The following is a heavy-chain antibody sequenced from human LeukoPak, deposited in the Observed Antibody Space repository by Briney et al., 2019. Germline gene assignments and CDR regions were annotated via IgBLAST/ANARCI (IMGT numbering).Heavy chain of an antibody. CDR2: IKYDGNEE. D-gene: IGHD1-1*01. J-gene: IGHJ4*02. CDR3: KSGGAAPGSFDY. V-gene: IGHV3-7*01. CDR1: GFIFSSYW. Sequence: GGSLRLSCAASGFIFSSYWMSWMRQGPGKGLEWVANIKYDGNEEYYVDSVKGRFTISRDNAKNSLYLQLNSLRVEDTAVYYCKSGGAAPGSFDYWGQGTLVTVSP.